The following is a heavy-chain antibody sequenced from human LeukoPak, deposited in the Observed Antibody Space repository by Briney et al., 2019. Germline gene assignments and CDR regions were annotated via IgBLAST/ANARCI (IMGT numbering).Heavy chain of an antibody. Sequence: PSQTLSLTCTVSGGSISSISYYWSWIRQPAGKGLEWIGRIYSSGSTNYNPSLKSRVTISVDTSKNQFSLKLNSVTAADTAVYYCARSDGFYDSSGRDYWGQGTLVTVSS. J-gene: IGHJ4*02. V-gene: IGHV4-61*02. CDR2: IYSSGST. D-gene: IGHD3-22*01. CDR1: GGSISSISYY. CDR3: ARSDGFYDSSGRDY.